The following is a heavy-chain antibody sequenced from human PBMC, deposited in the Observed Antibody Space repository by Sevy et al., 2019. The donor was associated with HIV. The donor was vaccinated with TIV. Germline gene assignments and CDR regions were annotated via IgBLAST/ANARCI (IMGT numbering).Heavy chain of an antibody. J-gene: IGHJ4*02. CDR2: IKQDGSDN. CDR3: ATCSLSNCTFHF. D-gene: IGHD4-4*01. V-gene: IGHV3-7*03. CDR1: GLSTITNR. Sequence: GGSLRLSCVVSGLSTITNRMSWVRQAPGKRLEGVASIKQDGSDNSFVDPVRGQFTISREKAKNSVYLQMSSLSGDDTAMYYCATCSLSNCTFHFWGQGTLVTVSS.